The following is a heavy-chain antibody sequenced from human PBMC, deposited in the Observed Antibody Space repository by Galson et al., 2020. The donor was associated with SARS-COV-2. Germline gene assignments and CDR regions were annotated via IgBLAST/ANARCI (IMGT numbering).Heavy chain of an antibody. CDR3: AKDDGNFDY. Sequence: GESLKISCAASGFTFSTYAMSWVRQAPGKGLEWVSAISGSGGSTFYADSVKGRFTISRENSKKTLYLQMNSLRAEDTAVYYCAKDDGNFDYWGQGTLVTVSS. J-gene: IGHJ4*02. V-gene: IGHV3-23*01. CDR2: ISGSGGST. CDR1: GFTFSTYA. D-gene: IGHD1-26*01.